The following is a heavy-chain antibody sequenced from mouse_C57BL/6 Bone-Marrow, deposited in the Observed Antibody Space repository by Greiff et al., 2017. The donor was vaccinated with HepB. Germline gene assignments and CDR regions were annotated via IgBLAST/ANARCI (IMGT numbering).Heavy chain of an antibody. V-gene: IGHV1-4*01. CDR1: GYTFTSYT. J-gene: IGHJ1*03. CDR2: INPSSGYT. D-gene: IGHD1-1*01. Sequence: VQLQQSGAELARPGASVKMSCKASGYTFTSYTMHWVKQRPGQGLEWIGYINPSSGYTKYNQKFKDKATLTADKSSSTAYMQLSSLTSEDSAVYYCARRDYYGSSWDWYFDVWGTGTTVTVSS. CDR3: ARRDYYGSSWDWYFDV.